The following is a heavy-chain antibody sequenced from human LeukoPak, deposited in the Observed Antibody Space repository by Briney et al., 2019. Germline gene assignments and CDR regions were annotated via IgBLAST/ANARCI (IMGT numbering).Heavy chain of an antibody. D-gene: IGHD6-6*01. CDR3: ASEVDSSSSDFDY. J-gene: IGHJ4*02. CDR1: GFTFSSYS. Sequence: GGSLRLSCAASGFTFSSYSMTWVRQAPGKGLEWVSSISSSSSYIYYADSVKGRFTISRDNAKNSLYLQMNSLRAEDTAVYYCASEVDSSSSDFDYWGQGTLVTVSS. V-gene: IGHV3-21*01. CDR2: ISSSSSYI.